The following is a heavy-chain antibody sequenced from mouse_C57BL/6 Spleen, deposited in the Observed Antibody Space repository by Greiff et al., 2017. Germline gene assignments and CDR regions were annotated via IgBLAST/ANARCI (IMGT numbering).Heavy chain of an antibody. D-gene: IGHD1-1*01. V-gene: IGHV1-80*01. CDR1: GYAFSSYW. CDR3: ASGSVTCYFAC. Sequence: VKLQQSGAELVKPGASVKISCKASGYAFSSYWMNWVKQRPGKGLEWIGQIYPGDGDTNYNGKFKGKATLPADKSSSTAYMQLSSLTSEDSAVYFLASGSVTCYFACGGQGTTLTVSA. J-gene: IGHJ2*01. CDR2: IYPGDGDT.